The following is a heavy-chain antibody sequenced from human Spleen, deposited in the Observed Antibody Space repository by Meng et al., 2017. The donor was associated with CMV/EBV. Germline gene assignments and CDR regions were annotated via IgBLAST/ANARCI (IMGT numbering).Heavy chain of an antibody. CDR3: AKDKYSSGWYGFDY. CDR2: IRYDGSNK. Sequence: GESLKISCAASGFTFSAYEMNWVRQAPGKGLEWVAFIRYDGSNKYYADSVKGRFTISRDNSKNTLYLQMNSLRAEDTAVYYCAKDKYSSGWYGFDYWGQGTLVTVSS. V-gene: IGHV3-30*02. J-gene: IGHJ4*02. D-gene: IGHD6-19*01. CDR1: GFTFSAYE.